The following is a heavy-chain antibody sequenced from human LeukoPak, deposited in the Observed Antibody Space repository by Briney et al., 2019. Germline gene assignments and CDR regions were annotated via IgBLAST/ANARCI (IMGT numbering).Heavy chain of an antibody. CDR3: ARPVPSRLGWFDP. CDR1: GGSFSGYY. J-gene: IGHJ5*02. CDR2: INHSGST. D-gene: IGHD1-1*01. V-gene: IGHV4-34*01. Sequence: SETLSLTCAVYGGSFSGYYWSWIRQPPGKGLEWIGEINHSGSTNYNPSLKSRVTISVDTSKNQFSLKLSSMTAADTAAYYCARPVPSRLGWFDPWGQGTLVTVSS.